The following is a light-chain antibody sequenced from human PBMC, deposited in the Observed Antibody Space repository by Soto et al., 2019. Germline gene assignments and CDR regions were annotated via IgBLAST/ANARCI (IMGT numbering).Light chain of an antibody. CDR3: QQYNGYWT. J-gene: IGKJ1*01. V-gene: IGKV1-5*03. CDR1: QSISDS. Sequence: DIQMTQTPSTLSASVGDRVTITCRASQSISDSLAWYQQKPGKVAKLLIYEASSLKSGVPSRFSGSRSGTEYTLTISSLQPDDFATYYCQQYNGYWTFGQGTKVEIK. CDR2: EAS.